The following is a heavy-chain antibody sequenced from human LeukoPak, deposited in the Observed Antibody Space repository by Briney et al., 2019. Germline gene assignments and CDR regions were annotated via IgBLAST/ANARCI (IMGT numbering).Heavy chain of an antibody. J-gene: IGHJ6*03. V-gene: IGHV1-69*13. CDR2: IIPIFGTA. CDR3: ARGGYSYGPTYYYYYYMDV. CDR1: GYTLTELS. D-gene: IGHD5-18*01. Sequence: SVKVSCKVSGYTLTELSMHWVRQAPGQGLEWMGGIIPIFGTANYAQKFQGRVTITADESTSTAYMELSSLRSEDTAVYYCARGGYSYGPTYYYYYYMDVWGKGTTVTISS.